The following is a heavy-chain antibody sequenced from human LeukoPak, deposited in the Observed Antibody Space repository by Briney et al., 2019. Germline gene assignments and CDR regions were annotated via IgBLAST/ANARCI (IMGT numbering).Heavy chain of an antibody. D-gene: IGHD5-18*01. CDR3: ARGLGDGYSYGFGDAFDI. J-gene: IGHJ3*02. CDR1: GYTFTSYG. CDR2: ISAYNGNT. Sequence: ASVKVSCKASGYTFTSYGISWVRQAPGQGLEWMGWISAYNGNTNYAQKLQGRVTMTTDTSTSTAYMELSSLRSEDTAVYYCARGLGDGYSYGFGDAFDIWGQGTMVTVSS. V-gene: IGHV1-18*01.